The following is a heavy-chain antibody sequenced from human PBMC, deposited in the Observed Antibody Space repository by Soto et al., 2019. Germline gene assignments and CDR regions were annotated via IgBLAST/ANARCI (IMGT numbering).Heavy chain of an antibody. Sequence: GESLKISCKGSGDRFSSYWIGWVRQMPGKGLEWMGIIYPSDSDTRYSPSFQGQVTISADKSINTAYLQWSSLKASDTAMYYCAKVNYYDSSGYPLGFDYWGQGTLVTVSS. V-gene: IGHV5-51*01. CDR1: GDRFSSYW. D-gene: IGHD3-22*01. J-gene: IGHJ4*02. CDR3: AKVNYYDSSGYPLGFDY. CDR2: IYPSDSDT.